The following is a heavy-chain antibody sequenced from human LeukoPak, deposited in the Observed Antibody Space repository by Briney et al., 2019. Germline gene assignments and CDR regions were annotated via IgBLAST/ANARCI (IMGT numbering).Heavy chain of an antibody. D-gene: IGHD3-10*01. CDR1: GYTLTELS. CDR2: FDPEDGET. Sequence: ASVKVSCKVSGYTLTELSMHWVRQAPGQGLEWMGGFDPEDGETIYAQKFQGRVTMTEDTSTDTANMELSSLRSEDTAGYYCATIPVWFGELLFDYWGQGTLVTVSS. V-gene: IGHV1-24*01. CDR3: ATIPVWFGELLFDY. J-gene: IGHJ4*02.